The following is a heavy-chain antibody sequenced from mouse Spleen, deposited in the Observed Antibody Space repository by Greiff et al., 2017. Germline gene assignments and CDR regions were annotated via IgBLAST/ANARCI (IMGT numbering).Heavy chain of an antibody. V-gene: IGHV2-2*01. D-gene: IGHD2-3*01. CDR1: GFSLTSYG. J-gene: IGHJ1*03. CDR3: ARTDGYSWYFDV. CDR2: IWSGGST. Sequence: VQLVESGPGLVQPSQSLSITCTVSGFSLTSYGVHWVRQSPGKGLEWLGVIWSGGSTDYNAAVISTLSISKDHSKSQVFFKMNSLQADDTAIYYSARTDGYSWYFDVWGTGTTVTVSS.